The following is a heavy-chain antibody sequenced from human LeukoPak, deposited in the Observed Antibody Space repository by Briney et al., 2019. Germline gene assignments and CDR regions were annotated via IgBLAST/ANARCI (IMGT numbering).Heavy chain of an antibody. J-gene: IGHJ3*02. D-gene: IGHD1-26*01. Sequence: SVKVSCKASGGTFSSYAISWVRQAPGQGLEWMGGIIPIFGTANYAQRFQGRVTITADESTSTAYMELSSLRSEDTAVYYCALGRIVGATKVAFDIWGQGTMVTVSS. CDR2: IIPIFGTA. V-gene: IGHV1-69*13. CDR1: GGTFSSYA. CDR3: ALGRIVGATKVAFDI.